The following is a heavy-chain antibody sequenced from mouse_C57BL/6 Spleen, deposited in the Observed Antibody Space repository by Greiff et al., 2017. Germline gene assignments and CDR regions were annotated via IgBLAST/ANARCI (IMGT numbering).Heavy chain of an antibody. CDR2: IDPSDSET. D-gene: IGHD1-1*01. J-gene: IGHJ1*03. V-gene: IGHV1-52*01. Sequence: QVQLQQPGAELVRPGSSVKLSCKASGYTFTSYWMHWVKQRPIQGLEWIGNIDPSDSETHYNQKFKDKATLTVDKSSSTAYRQLSSLTSEDSAVYYCAREGEVLRVGDVWGTGTTVTVSS. CDR3: AREGEVLRVGDV. CDR1: GYTFTSYW.